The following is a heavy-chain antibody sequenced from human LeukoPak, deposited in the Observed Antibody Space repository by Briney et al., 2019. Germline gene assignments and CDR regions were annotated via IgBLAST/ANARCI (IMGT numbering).Heavy chain of an antibody. D-gene: IGHD3-10*02. CDR1: GFTFSNAW. Sequence: GGSLRLSCAASGFTFSNAWMSWVRQAPGKGLEWVGRIKSKTDGGTTDYAAPVKGRFTISRDDSKNTLYLQMNSLKTEDTAVYYCWVFGEVTFKEINNGGQGTLVTVS. V-gene: IGHV3-15*01. CDR3: WVFGEVTFKEINN. CDR2: IKSKTDGGTT. J-gene: IGHJ4*02.